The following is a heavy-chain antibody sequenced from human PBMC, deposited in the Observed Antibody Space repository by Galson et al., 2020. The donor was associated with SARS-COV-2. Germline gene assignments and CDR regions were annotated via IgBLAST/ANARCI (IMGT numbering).Heavy chain of an antibody. D-gene: IGHD4-17*01. Sequence: SETLSLTCAVSGTPISSGSYSWNWIRQPPGKGLEWIGYISHSGGTYYNPSLKSRVTISGDRSKNQFSLRLSSVTAADTAVYYCARLHYGEYAPEAFDIWGQGTRVTVAS. CDR2: ISHSGGT. V-gene: IGHV4-30-2*01. J-gene: IGHJ3*02. CDR1: GTPISSGSYS. CDR3: ARLHYGEYAPEAFDI.